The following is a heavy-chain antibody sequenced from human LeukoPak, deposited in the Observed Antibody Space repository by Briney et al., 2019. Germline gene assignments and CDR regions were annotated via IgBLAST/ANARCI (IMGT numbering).Heavy chain of an antibody. CDR2: ITSSGTYI. D-gene: IGHD2-2*01. Sequence: PGGSLGLSCAASGFDFNNYNMNWVRQAPGKGLEWVSSITSSGTYIYYADSVKGRFTISRDNAKNSLYLQMNSLRPEDTAVYYCARASYCSSTSCPNWFDPWGQGTLVTVSS. J-gene: IGHJ5*02. V-gene: IGHV3-21*01. CDR1: GFDFNNYN. CDR3: ARASYCSSTSCPNWFDP.